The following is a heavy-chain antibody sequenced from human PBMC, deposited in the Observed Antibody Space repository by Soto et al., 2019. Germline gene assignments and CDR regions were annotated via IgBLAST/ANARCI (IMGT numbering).Heavy chain of an antibody. D-gene: IGHD6-13*01. Sequence: QVQLVQSGAEVKKPGASVKVSCKASGYTFTSYGISWVRQAPGQGLEWMGWISAYNGNTNYAQKLQGTVTMTTDTSTSTAYMELRSLRSDDTAVYYCARSQPAILSSSWYPYYFDYWGQGTLVTVSS. CDR3: ARSQPAILSSSWYPYYFDY. CDR1: GYTFTSYG. CDR2: ISAYNGNT. J-gene: IGHJ4*02. V-gene: IGHV1-18*01.